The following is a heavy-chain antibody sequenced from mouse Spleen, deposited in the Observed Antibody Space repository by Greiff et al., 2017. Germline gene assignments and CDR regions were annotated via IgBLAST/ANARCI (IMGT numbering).Heavy chain of an antibody. Sequence: EVQLVESGGGLVKPGGSLKLSCAASGFTFSNYAMSWVRQTPEERLEWVAVINSNGGTTYYPDTVKDRFTISRDNAKNTLYLQMSSLRSEDTALYYCGRHTGYFDYWGQGTTLTVSS. CDR1: GFTFSNYA. D-gene: IGHD4-1*01. V-gene: IGHV5-6-2*01. J-gene: IGHJ2*01. CDR2: INSNGGTT. CDR3: GRHTGYFDY.